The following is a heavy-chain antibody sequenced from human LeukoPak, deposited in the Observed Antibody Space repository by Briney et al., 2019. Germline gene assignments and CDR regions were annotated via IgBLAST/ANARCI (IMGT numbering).Heavy chain of an antibody. CDR3: ERESRLWFGELLPTFSYYYYMDV. V-gene: IGHV4-39*07. CDR2: IYYSGST. D-gene: IGHD3-10*01. Sequence: SETLSLTCTVSGGSISSSSYYWGWIRQPPGKGLEWIGSIYYSGSTYYNPSLKRRLTISVDTSKNQFSLKLSSVTAADTAVYYCERESRLWFGELLPTFSYYYYMDVWGKGTTVTISS. J-gene: IGHJ6*03. CDR1: GGSISSSSYY.